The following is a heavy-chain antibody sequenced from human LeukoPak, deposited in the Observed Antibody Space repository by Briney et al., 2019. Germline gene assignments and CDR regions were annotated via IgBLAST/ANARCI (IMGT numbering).Heavy chain of an antibody. CDR3: ARGGNDFWSGYYDY. D-gene: IGHD3-3*01. J-gene: IGHJ4*02. CDR1: GGSISSYY. CDR2: IYYSGST. Sequence: SETLSLTCTGSGGSISSYYWSWIRQPPGKGLEWIGYIYYSGSTNYNPSLKSRVTISVDTSKNQFSLKLSSVTTADTAVYYCARGGNDFWSGYYDYWGQGTLVTVSS. V-gene: IGHV4-59*01.